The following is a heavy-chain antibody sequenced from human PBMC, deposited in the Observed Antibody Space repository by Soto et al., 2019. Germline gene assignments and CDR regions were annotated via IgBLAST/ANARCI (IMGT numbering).Heavy chain of an antibody. D-gene: IGHD2-8*01. Sequence: SQTLSLTCVISGDAVSTTTAAWNWIRQPPSRGLEWLGRTYYRSRWYNDYAMFVKSRIIITPDTSKNQFSLQLNSVILEDTAVYYCARERMNNWFDSWGQGALVTVSS. CDR1: GDAVSTTTAA. J-gene: IGHJ5*01. V-gene: IGHV6-1*01. CDR2: TYYRSRWYN. CDR3: ARERMNNWFDS.